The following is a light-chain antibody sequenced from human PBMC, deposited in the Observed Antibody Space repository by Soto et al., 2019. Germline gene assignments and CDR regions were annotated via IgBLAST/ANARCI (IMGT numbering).Light chain of an antibody. CDR1: QSISSW. Sequence: DIQMTQSPSTLSASVGDRVTITCRASQSISSWLAWYQQKPGKAPKLLIYDASSLESGVPSRFSGSGSGTDFTLTINSLQSEDFAVYYCQQYQNLWTFGQGTKVDIK. CDR2: DAS. J-gene: IGKJ1*01. V-gene: IGKV1-5*01. CDR3: QQYQNLWT.